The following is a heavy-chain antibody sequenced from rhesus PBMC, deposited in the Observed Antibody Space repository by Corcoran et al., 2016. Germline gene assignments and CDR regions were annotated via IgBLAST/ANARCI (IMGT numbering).Heavy chain of an antibody. J-gene: IGHJ4*01. CDR2: IFGGGGNT. D-gene: IGHD2-21*01. CDR1: GDSTSNNH. V-gene: IGHV4-173*01. Sequence: QLQLQESGPGLVKPSETLSLTCAVSGDSTSNNHWVWIRQPPGKGLEGIGRIFGGGGNTNYNPSLKSRVTMSTDTSKNQFSLKVNSVITADTAVYYCARGCTYRGCPLVQIDYWGQGVLVTVSS. CDR3: ARGCTYRGCPLVQIDY.